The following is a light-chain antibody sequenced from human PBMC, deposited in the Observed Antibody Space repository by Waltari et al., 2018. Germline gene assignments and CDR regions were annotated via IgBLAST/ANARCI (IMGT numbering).Light chain of an antibody. J-gene: IGKJ5*01. V-gene: IGKV1-39*01. CDR2: AAS. CDR1: QNINSF. Sequence: DIQMTQSPSSLSASVGDRVTITCRASQNINSFLNWYQQKPGRAPKLLIYAASSLHSGVPSRFSGSGSGTDYTLTISSLQAEDVAFYYCHQYYDLPITFGQGTRLDIK. CDR3: HQYYDLPIT.